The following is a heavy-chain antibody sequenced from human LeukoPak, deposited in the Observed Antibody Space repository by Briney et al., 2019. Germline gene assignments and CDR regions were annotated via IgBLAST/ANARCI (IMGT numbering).Heavy chain of an antibody. V-gene: IGHV3-48*02. CDR2: ISSSSSTI. CDR1: GLTFSTYT. J-gene: IGHJ4*02. CDR3: ARGYSYPYFDY. D-gene: IGHD5-18*01. Sequence: GGSLRLSCAASGLTFSTYTMNWVRQAPGKGLEWVSYISSSSSTIYYADSVKGRFTISRDNAKNSLYLRMNSLRDEDTAVYYCARGYSYPYFDYWGQGTLVTVSS.